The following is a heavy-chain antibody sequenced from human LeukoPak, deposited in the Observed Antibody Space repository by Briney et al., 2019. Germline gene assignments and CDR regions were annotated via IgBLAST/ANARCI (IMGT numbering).Heavy chain of an antibody. J-gene: IGHJ6*03. V-gene: IGHV1-2*02. D-gene: IGHD2-2*01. Sequence: GASVKVSCKASGYTFTGYYMHWVRQAPGQGLEWMGWINPNSGGTNYAQKFQDRVTMTRDTSISTAYMELSRLTSDDTAVYYCARGVTSLYYMDVWGKGTTVTVSS. CDR1: GYTFTGYY. CDR3: ARGVTSLYYMDV. CDR2: INPNSGGT.